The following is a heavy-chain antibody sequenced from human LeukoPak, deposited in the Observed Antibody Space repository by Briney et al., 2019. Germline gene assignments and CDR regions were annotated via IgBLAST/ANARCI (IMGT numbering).Heavy chain of an antibody. V-gene: IGHV3-30-3*01. CDR1: RFIFSSYA. CDR3: VRAIEVETKGDF. CDR2: ISYDGSNK. Sequence: HSGRSLRLSCAASRFIFSSYAMHWVRQAPGKGLEWVAVISYDGSNKYYADSVKGRFTISRDNSKNTLYLQMNSLRPEDTAVYYCVRAIEVETKGDFWGQGTLVTVSS. J-gene: IGHJ4*02. D-gene: IGHD5-24*01.